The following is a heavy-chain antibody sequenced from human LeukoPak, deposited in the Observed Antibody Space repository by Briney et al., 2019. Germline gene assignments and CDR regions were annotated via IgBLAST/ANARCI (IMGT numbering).Heavy chain of an antibody. CDR3: AREISDYYYMDV. D-gene: IGHD2/OR15-2a*01. V-gene: IGHV1-69*05. CDR1: GGTFSSYA. CDR2: IIPIFGTA. J-gene: IGHJ6*03. Sequence: SVKVSCKASGGTFSSYAISWVRQAPGQGLEWMGGIIPIFGTANYAQKFQGRVTITTDESTSTAYMELSSLRSEDTAVYYCAREISDYYYMDVWGKGTTVTVSS.